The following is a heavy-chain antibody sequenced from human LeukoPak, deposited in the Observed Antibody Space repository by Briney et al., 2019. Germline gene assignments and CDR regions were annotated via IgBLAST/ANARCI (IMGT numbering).Heavy chain of an antibody. J-gene: IGHJ4*02. D-gene: IGHD5-18*01. V-gene: IGHV7-4-1*02. CDR3: AREFPVDTAMVTGNGGY. Sequence: ASVKVSCKASGYTLTTYAMNWVRQAPGQGLEWMGWINTNTGNPTYAQGFTGRFVFSLDTSVSTAYLQISSLKAEDTAVYYCAREFPVDTAMVTGNGGYWGQGTLVTVSS. CDR2: INTNTGNP. CDR1: GYTLTTYA.